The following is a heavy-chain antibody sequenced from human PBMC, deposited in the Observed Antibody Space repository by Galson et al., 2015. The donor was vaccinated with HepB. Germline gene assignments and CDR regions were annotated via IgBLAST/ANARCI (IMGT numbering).Heavy chain of an antibody. J-gene: IGHJ4*02. CDR3: TNWYFGYPDY. V-gene: IGHV1-2*02. CDR2: INPKSGGR. CDR1: GYTFTAYY. Sequence: SVKVSCKASGYTFTAYYIHWVRQAPGHGLEWMGWINPKSGGRNYAQKFQGRVTMTRDTSISTAYMDLSRLRSDDTAVYYCTNWYFGYPDYCGQGTLITGSS. D-gene: IGHD3-10*01.